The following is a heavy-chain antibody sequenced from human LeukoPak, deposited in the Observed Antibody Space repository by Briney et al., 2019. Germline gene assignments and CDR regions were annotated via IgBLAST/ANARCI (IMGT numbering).Heavy chain of an antibody. Sequence: GRSLRLSCAASGLNFDDYGMHWVRQVPGKGLEWVSGISWTGAYIGYADSVKGRFTVSRDNAKNSLYLEMNSLRAEDTALYYCVKDRSPYYYDTTEGGMDVWGQGTMVTVSS. D-gene: IGHD3-22*01. CDR2: ISWTGAYI. CDR1: GLNFDDYG. J-gene: IGHJ6*02. CDR3: VKDRSPYYYDTTEGGMDV. V-gene: IGHV3-9*01.